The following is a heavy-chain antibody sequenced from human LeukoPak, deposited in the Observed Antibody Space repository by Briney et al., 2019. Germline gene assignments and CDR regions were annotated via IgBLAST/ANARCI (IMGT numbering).Heavy chain of an antibody. D-gene: IGHD3-10*01. CDR2: IYSGGST. CDR3: ARGSYGSGSYYLDY. Sequence: GSLRLSCAASGFTVSSNYMSWVRQAPGKGLGWVSVIYSGGSTYYADSVKGRFTISRDNSKNTLYLQMNSLRAEDTAVYYCARGSYGSGSYYLDYWGQGTLVTVSS. J-gene: IGHJ4*02. V-gene: IGHV3-53*01. CDR1: GFTVSSNY.